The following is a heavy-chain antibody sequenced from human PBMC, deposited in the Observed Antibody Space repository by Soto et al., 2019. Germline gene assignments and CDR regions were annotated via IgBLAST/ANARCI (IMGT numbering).Heavy chain of an antibody. Sequence: ASVKVSCKASGYTFTSYGISWVRQAPGQGLEWMGWISAYNGNTNYAQKLQGRVTMTTDTSTSTAYMELRSLRSDDTAVYYCAKVSDSTKGYTYDSWGQGALVTVSS. J-gene: IGHJ5*02. CDR1: GYTFTSYG. D-gene: IGHD5-18*01. CDR2: ISAYNGNT. CDR3: AKVSDSTKGYTYDS. V-gene: IGHV1-18*01.